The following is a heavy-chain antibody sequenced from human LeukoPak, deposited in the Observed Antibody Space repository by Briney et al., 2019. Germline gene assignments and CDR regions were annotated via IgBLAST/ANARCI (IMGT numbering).Heavy chain of an antibody. CDR1: GGTFSSYA. J-gene: IGHJ4*02. V-gene: IGHV1-8*02. Sequence: GASVKVSCKASGGTFSSYAISWVRQATGQGLEWMGWMNPNSGDTGYAQKFQGRVTMTRNTSISTAYMELSSLRSEDTAVYYCARVDSSSWYWALDYWGQGSLVTVS. CDR3: ARVDSSSWYWALDY. D-gene: IGHD6-13*01. CDR2: MNPNSGDT.